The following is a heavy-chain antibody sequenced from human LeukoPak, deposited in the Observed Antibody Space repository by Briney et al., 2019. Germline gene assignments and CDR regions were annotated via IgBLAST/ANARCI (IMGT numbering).Heavy chain of an antibody. D-gene: IGHD1-1*01. CDR3: AREQLFNPYYMDV. V-gene: IGHV4-61*02. J-gene: IGHJ6*03. CDR2: IYTSGST. CDR1: GGSISSGSYY. Sequence: SETLSLTCTVSGGSISSGSYYWSWIRQPAGKGLEWIGRIYTSGSTNYNPSLKSRVTISVDTSKNQFSLKLSSVTAADTAVYYCAREQLFNPYYMDVWGKGTTVTIPS.